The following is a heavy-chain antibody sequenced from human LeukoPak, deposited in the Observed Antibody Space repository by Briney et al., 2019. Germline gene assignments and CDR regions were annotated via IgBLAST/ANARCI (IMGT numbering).Heavy chain of an antibody. J-gene: IGHJ4*02. V-gene: IGHV3-21*01. CDR2: ISSSSSYI. CDR3: ARDFVDTAMVDFDY. CDR1: GFTFSSYS. Sequence: PGGSLRLSCAASGFTFSSYSMNWVRQAPGKGLEWVASISSSSSYIYYADSVKGRFTISRDNAKNPLYLQMNSLRAEDTAVYYCARDFVDTAMVDFDYWGQGTLVTVSS. D-gene: IGHD5-18*01.